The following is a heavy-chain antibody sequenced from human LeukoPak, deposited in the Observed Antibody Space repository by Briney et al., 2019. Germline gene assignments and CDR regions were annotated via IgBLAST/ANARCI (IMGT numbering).Heavy chain of an antibody. CDR3: ARDFRSGFPNWFDP. CDR2: ITGSGAST. V-gene: IGHV3-23*01. Sequence: KPGGSLRLSCAASGFTFSSYAMTWVRQAPGKGLEWVSAITGSGASTFYADSAKGRFTISRDNSKNTLYLQMNSLRAEDAAVYYCARDFRSGFPNWFDPWGQGALVTVSS. D-gene: IGHD3-3*01. CDR1: GFTFSSYA. J-gene: IGHJ5*02.